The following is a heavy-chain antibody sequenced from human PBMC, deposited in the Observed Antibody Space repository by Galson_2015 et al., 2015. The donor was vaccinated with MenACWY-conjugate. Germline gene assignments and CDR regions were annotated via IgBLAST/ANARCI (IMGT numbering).Heavy chain of an antibody. Sequence: SEPLSLTCTVSGGSISSSNYYWGWIRQPPGKGLEWIGNIYYSGDTYYNPSLKSRVSISVDTSKNQFSLKLSSVSAADTAVYYCARLPSTNSWYWYFDLWGRGTLVTVSS. D-gene: IGHD2-2*01. CDR3: ARLPSTNSWYWYFDL. V-gene: IGHV4-39*01. CDR1: GGSISSSNYY. CDR2: IYYSGDT. J-gene: IGHJ2*01.